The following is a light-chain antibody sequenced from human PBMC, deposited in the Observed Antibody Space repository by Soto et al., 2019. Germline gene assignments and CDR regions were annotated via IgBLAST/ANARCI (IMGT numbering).Light chain of an antibody. CDR2: GAS. CDR1: QSVSSSY. V-gene: IGKV3-20*01. J-gene: IGKJ4*01. CDR3: QQYGSSSLT. Sequence: EIVLTQSPCTLSLSPGERATLSCRASQSVSSSYLAWYQQKPGQAPRLLIYGASNRATGIPDRFSGSGSGTDFTLTISRLEPEDFAVYYCQQYGSSSLTFGGGTKVDIK.